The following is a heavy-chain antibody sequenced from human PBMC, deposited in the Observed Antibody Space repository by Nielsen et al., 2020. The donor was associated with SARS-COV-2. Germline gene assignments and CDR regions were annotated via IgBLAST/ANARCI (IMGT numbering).Heavy chain of an antibody. V-gene: IGHV1-69*06. CDR1: GGTFSSYA. CDR3: ARATDYYYGMDV. J-gene: IGHJ6*02. Sequence: SVTVSCKASGGTFSSYAISWVRQAPGQGLEWMGGIIPIFGTANYAQKFQGRVTITADKSTSTAYMELSSLRSEDTAVYYCARATDYYYGMDVWGQGTTVTVSS. CDR2: IIPIFGTA.